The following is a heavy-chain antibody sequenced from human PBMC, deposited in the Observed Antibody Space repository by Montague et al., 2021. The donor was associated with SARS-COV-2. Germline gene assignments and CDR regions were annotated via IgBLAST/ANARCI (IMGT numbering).Heavy chain of an antibody. D-gene: IGHD6-13*01. V-gene: IGHV4-61*08. CDR1: GGSVRSGAYY. CDR2: IYYSGST. J-gene: IGHJ4*02. Sequence: SETLYLTCTVSGGSVRSGAYYWSWIRQPPGKGLEWIGYIYYSGSTNYNPSLKSRVTISLDTSKNQFSLKLTSVTAADTAVYYCARVSSAAAATRSDYWGQGTLVTVAS. CDR3: ARVSSAAAATRSDY.